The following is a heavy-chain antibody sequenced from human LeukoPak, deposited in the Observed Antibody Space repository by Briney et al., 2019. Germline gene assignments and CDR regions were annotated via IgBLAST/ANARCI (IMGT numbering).Heavy chain of an antibody. CDR3: ARDVRSSSWYGYYYYYYMDV. CDR1: GGSFSGYY. J-gene: IGHJ6*03. CDR2: INHSGST. Sequence: KPSETLSLTCAVYGGSFSGYYWSWIRQPPGKGLEWIGEINHSGSTNYNPSLKSRVTISVDTSKNQFSLKLSSVTAADTAVYYCARDVRSSSWYGYYYYYYMDVWGKGTTVTVSS. D-gene: IGHD6-13*01. V-gene: IGHV4-34*01.